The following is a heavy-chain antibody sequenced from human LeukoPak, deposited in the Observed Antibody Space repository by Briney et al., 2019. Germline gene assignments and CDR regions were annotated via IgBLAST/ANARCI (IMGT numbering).Heavy chain of an antibody. Sequence: PGGSLRLSCAASGFTFSSYAMHWVRQAPGKGLEWVAVISYDGSIKYYADSVKGRFTISRDNSKSTLSLQMNSLRAEDTAVYYCARAYYDILTGYYNPISTVGYWGQGTLVTASS. J-gene: IGHJ4*02. CDR2: ISYDGSIK. V-gene: IGHV3-30-3*01. D-gene: IGHD3-9*01. CDR3: ARAYYDILTGYYNPISTVGY. CDR1: GFTFSSYA.